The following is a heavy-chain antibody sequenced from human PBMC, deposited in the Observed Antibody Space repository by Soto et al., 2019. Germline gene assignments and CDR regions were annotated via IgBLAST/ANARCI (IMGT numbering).Heavy chain of an antibody. Sequence: QLQLQESGPGLVRPSETLSLTCTVSGGSISSSSYYWGWIRQPPGKGLEWIGSIYYSVSTYYNTSIKSRVTISVDTSKNQFSLKLSSVTDADTAVYYCASPKIAFYNWFDPWGQGTLVTVSS. CDR2: IYYSVST. V-gene: IGHV4-39*01. CDR3: ASPKIAFYNWFDP. D-gene: IGHD3-3*02. CDR1: GGSISSSSYY. J-gene: IGHJ5*02.